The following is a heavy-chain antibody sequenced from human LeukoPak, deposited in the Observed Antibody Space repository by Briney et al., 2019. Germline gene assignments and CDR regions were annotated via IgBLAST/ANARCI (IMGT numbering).Heavy chain of an antibody. CDR3: AKGSYYYSSGSFYFDY. D-gene: IGHD3-22*01. CDR1: GFSFRNYA. V-gene: IGHV3-23*01. Sequence: GGSLRLSCEASGFSFRNYAMNWVRQAPGKGLEWVASISGTGGSTFYADFAKGRFIISRDNSKDTLSLQLNSLTGTDTAVYFCAKGSYYYSSGSFYFDYWGQGTLVTVSS. CDR2: ISGTGGST. J-gene: IGHJ4*02.